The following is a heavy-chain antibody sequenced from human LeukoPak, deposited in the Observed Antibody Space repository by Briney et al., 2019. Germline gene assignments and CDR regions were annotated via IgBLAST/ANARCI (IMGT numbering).Heavy chain of an antibody. CDR2: INHSGST. Sequence: PSGTLSLTCAVSGGSISNSNWWNWVRQPPGKGLEWIGEINHSGSTNYNPSLKSRVTISVDTSKNQFSLKLSSVTAADTAVYYCARGPIAVAGRPGYYFDYWGQGTLVTVSS. CDR3: ARGPIAVAGRPGYYFDY. CDR1: GGSISNSNW. D-gene: IGHD6-19*01. V-gene: IGHV4-4*02. J-gene: IGHJ4*02.